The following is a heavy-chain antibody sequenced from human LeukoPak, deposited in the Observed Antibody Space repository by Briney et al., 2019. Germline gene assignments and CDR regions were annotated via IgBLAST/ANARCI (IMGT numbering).Heavy chain of an antibody. V-gene: IGHV3-23*01. J-gene: IGHJ4*02. CDR2: ISGSGGST. Sequence: GGSLRLSCAASGFTFSSYGMSWVRQAPGKGLEWVSAISGSGGSTYYADSVKGRFTISRDNSKNTLYLQMNSLRAEDTAVYYCAKDQDSYSYGGPDYWGQGTLVTDSS. CDR1: GFTFSSYG. CDR3: AKDQDSYSYGGPDY. D-gene: IGHD2-21*02.